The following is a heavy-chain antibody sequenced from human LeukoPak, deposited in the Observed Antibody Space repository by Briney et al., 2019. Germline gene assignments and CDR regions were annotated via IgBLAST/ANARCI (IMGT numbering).Heavy chain of an antibody. V-gene: IGHV3-48*03. CDR3: ARGYYYDSSDYYYYFDY. CDR1: GFTFSSYE. J-gene: IGHJ4*02. D-gene: IGHD3-22*01. CDR2: ISSSGSTI. Sequence: GGSLRLSCAASGFTFSSYEMNWVRQSPGKGLEWVSYISSSGSTIYYADSVKGRFTISRDNAKNSLYLQMNSLRAEDTAVYYCARGYYYDSSDYYYYFDYWGQGTLVTVSS.